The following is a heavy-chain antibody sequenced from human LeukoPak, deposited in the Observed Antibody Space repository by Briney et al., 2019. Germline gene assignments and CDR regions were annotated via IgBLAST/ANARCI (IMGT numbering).Heavy chain of an antibody. J-gene: IGHJ4*02. Sequence: GGSLRLSCAASVFIFTNYLMSWVRQAPWKGLEWVATIKHDGSEKYYVDYVRGRFTISRDNTMNSLYLQMSSLRAGDTAVYYCATDRGWRTSGYYLYYFEYWGQGTLVPSPQ. CDR1: VFIFTNYL. CDR3: ATDRGWRTSGYYLYYFEY. V-gene: IGHV3-7*01. D-gene: IGHD3-3*01. CDR2: IKHDGSEK.